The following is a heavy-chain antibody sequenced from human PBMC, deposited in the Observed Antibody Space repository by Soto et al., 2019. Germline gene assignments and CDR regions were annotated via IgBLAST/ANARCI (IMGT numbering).Heavy chain of an antibody. J-gene: IGHJ6*02. CDR2: ISYDGSNK. CDR1: GFTFSSYG. Sequence: VQLVESGGGVVQPGRSLRLSCAAYGFTFSSYGMHWVRQAPGKGLEWVAVISYDGSNKYYADSVKGRFTISRDNSKNTLYLQMNSLRAEDTAVYYCANDLITFGGISMDVWGQGTTVTVSS. V-gene: IGHV3-30*18. CDR3: ANDLITFGGISMDV. D-gene: IGHD3-16*01.